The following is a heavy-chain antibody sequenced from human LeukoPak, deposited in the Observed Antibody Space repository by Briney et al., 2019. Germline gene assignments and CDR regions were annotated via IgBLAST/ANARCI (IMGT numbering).Heavy chain of an antibody. CDR3: ARDREGELLP. V-gene: IGHV1-69*05. Sequence: SVKVSCKASGYTFTSYGISWVRQAPGQGLEWMGGIIPIFGTANYAQKFQGRVTITTDESTSTAYMELSSLRSEDTAVYYCARDREGELLPWGQGTLVTVSS. J-gene: IGHJ5*02. D-gene: IGHD1-26*01. CDR2: IIPIFGTA. CDR1: GYTFTSYG.